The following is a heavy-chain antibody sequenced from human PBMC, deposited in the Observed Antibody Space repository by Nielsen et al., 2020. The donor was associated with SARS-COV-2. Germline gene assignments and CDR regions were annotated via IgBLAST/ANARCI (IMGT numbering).Heavy chain of an antibody. Sequence: ASVKVSCKASGYTFTSYGISWVRQAPGQGLEWMGWINAGNGNTKYSQKFQGRVTITRDTSASTAYMELSSLRSEDTAVYYCARPGSGYSSSWYSYWGQGTLVTVSS. J-gene: IGHJ4*02. V-gene: IGHV1-3*01. CDR1: GYTFTSYG. CDR2: INAGNGNT. D-gene: IGHD6-13*01. CDR3: ARPGSGYSSSWYSY.